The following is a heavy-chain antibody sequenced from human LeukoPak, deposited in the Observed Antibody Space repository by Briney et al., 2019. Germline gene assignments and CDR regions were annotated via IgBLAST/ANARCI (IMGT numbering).Heavy chain of an antibody. CDR1: GFTFSDYY. J-gene: IGHJ4*02. CDR3: VRYYYDSSGYLADY. V-gene: IGHV3-11*01. CDR2: ISSSGSTI. D-gene: IGHD3-22*01. Sequence: GGSLRLSCAASGFTFSDYYMSWIRQAPGKGLEWVSYISSSGSTIYYADSVKGRLTISRDNAKNSLYLQMNSLRAEDTAVYYCVRYYYDSSGYLADYWGQGTLVTVSS.